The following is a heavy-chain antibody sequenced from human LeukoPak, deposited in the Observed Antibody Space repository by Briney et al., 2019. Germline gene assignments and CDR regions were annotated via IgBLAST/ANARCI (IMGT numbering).Heavy chain of an antibody. D-gene: IGHD3-10*01. J-gene: IGHJ4*02. Sequence: GGSLRLSCAASGFTFSSYSMNWVRQAPGKGWKGVSSISSSSSYVYYADSVKGRFTISRDNAKNSLYLQMNSLRAEDTAVYYCAAAMVRGVTSSDYWGQGTLVTVSS. CDR2: ISSSSSYV. CDR3: AAAMVRGVTSSDY. CDR1: GFTFSSYS. V-gene: IGHV3-21*01.